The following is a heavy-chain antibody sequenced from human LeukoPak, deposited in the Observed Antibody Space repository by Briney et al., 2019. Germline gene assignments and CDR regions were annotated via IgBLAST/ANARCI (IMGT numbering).Heavy chain of an antibody. V-gene: IGHV1-46*01. CDR3: ARSRSSGWHDF. D-gene: IGHD6-19*01. CDR1: GYTFTAYY. Sequence: GASVKVSCKASGYTFTAYYIHWVRQAPGQGLEWMGIINPSGGSTTFAQKFQGRVTMTRDASTSTVYLELSSLRSEDTAVYYCARSRSSGWHDFWGQGTLVIVSS. CDR2: INPSGGST. J-gene: IGHJ4*02.